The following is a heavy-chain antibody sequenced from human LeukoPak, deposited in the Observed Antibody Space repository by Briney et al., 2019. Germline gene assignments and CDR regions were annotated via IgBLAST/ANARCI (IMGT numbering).Heavy chain of an antibody. CDR1: GFTFSIYW. CDR3: ARGIPDDYYGMDV. J-gene: IGHJ6*02. V-gene: IGHV3-7*05. CDR2: IKQDGSEK. D-gene: IGHD1-14*01. Sequence: PGGSLRLSCAASGFTFSIYWMSWVRQAPGKGLGWVANIKQDGSEKYYVDSVKGRFTISRDNVKNSLYLQMNSLRAEDTALYYCARGIPDDYYGMDVWGQGTTVTVSS.